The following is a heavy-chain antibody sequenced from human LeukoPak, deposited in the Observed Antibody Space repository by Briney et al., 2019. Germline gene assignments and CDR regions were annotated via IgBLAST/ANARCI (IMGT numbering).Heavy chain of an antibody. CDR3: AKYGSIFGLQTYYFDY. CDR2: ISGSGGST. V-gene: IGHV3-23*01. J-gene: IGHJ4*02. Sequence: GGSLRLSCAASGFTFSSYSMSWVRQAPGKGLEWVSAISGSGGSTYYADSVKGRFTISRDNSKNTLYLQMNSLRAEDTAVYYCAKYGSIFGLQTYYFDYWGQGTLVTVSS. D-gene: IGHD3-9*01. CDR1: GFTFSSYS.